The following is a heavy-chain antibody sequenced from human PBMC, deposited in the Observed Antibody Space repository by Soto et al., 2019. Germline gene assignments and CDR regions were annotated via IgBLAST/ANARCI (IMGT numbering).Heavy chain of an antibody. D-gene: IGHD2-15*01. CDR1: GGSISSGGYS. CDR2: IYHSGST. J-gene: IGHJ4*02. CDR3: ARGQVVAAQH. V-gene: IGHV4-30-2*01. Sequence: QLQLQESGSGLVKPSQTLSLTCAVSGGSISSGGYSWSWIRQPPGKGLEWIGYIYHSGSTYYNPYLNSRVSIAXDRSKNQFSLKLSSVTAADTAVYYCARGQVVAAQHWGQGTLVTVSS.